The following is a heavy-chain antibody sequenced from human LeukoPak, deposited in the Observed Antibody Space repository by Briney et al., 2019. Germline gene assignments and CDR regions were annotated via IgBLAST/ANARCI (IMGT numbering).Heavy chain of an antibody. D-gene: IGHD6-6*01. CDR1: GFTFSSYA. CDR2: ISSNGGST. J-gene: IGHJ6*03. Sequence: PGGSLRLSCAASGFTFSSYAMHWVRQAPGKGLEHVSAISSNGGSTYYANSVKGRFTISRDNSKNTLYLQMGSLRAEDMAVYYCARDRKGQLVYYYYYTDVWGKGTTVTVSS. CDR3: ARDRKGQLVYYYYYTDV. V-gene: IGHV3-64*01.